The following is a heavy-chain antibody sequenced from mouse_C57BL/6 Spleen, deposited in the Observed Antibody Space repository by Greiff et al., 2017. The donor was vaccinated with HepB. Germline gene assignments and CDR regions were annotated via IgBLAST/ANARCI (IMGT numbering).Heavy chain of an antibody. CDR3: ARRYDYHYAMDY. CDR1: GYAFTNYL. CDR2: INPGSGGT. J-gene: IGHJ4*01. V-gene: IGHV1-54*01. D-gene: IGHD2-4*01. Sequence: VQLQQSGAELVRPGTSVKVSCKASGYAFTNYLIEWVKQRPGQGLEWIGVINPGSGGTNYNEKFKGKATLSADKSSSTAYMQLSSLTSEDSAVYFWARRYDYHYAMDYWGQGTSVTVSS.